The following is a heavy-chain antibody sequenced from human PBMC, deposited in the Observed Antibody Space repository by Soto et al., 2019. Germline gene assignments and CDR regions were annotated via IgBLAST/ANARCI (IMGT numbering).Heavy chain of an antibody. V-gene: IGHV3-33*01. CDR2: IVADGTGL. Sequence: QVQLVESGGGVVQPGRPLRLSCAASGFRFSNYGMHWVRQAPVKGLEWLAVIVADGTGLHYADSVRGRFTISRDNSKHTIYLQLDSLGADDTAIYFCARDDGRPDNSLDHWGPGTLFPGSS. CDR1: GFRFSNYG. J-gene: IGHJ4*02. D-gene: IGHD1-1*01. CDR3: ARDDGRPDNSLDH.